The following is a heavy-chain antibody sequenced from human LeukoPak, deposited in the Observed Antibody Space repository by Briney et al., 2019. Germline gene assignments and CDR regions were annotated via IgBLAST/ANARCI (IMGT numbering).Heavy chain of an antibody. CDR1: GGSISSYY. V-gene: IGHV4-59*01. CDR2: IYSTGST. CDR3: ARPSHGAFDI. J-gene: IGHJ3*02. Sequence: SETLSLTCTVSGGSISSYYWSWLRQPPGKGLEWIGYIYSTGSTNYNPSLKSRVTISVDTSKNQFSLKLSSVTAADTAVYYCARPSHGAFDIWGQGTMVTVSS.